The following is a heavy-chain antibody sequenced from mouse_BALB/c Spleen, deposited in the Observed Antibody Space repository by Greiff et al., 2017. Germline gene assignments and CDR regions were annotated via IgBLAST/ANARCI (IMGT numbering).Heavy chain of an antibody. D-gene: IGHD2-14*01. CDR1: GFTFSDYY. J-gene: IGHJ3*01. Sequence: EVKVEESGGGLVKPGGSLKLSCAASGFTFSDYYMYWVRQTPEKRLEWVATISDGGSYTYYPDSVKGRFTISRDNAKNNLYLQMSSLKSEDTAMYYCARGLYYRYDGFAYWGQGTLVTVSA. CDR2: ISDGGSYT. CDR3: ARGLYYRYDGFAY. V-gene: IGHV5-4*02.